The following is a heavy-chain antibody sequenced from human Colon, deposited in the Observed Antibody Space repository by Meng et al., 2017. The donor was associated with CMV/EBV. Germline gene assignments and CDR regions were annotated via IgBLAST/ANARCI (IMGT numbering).Heavy chain of an antibody. CDR3: ASHSSYVWGSHH. D-gene: IGHD3-16*01. J-gene: IGHJ1*01. Sequence: AQLAISWAAVRMPGASGNVSCKASGYSLTGYYIHWVRQAPGQGLEWMGWMDPTTGRTDYAQKFQGTVTMTRDTSISTAYLELSRLTSDDTAVYYCASHSSYVWGSHHWGQGTLVTVSS. CDR1: GYSLTGYY. V-gene: IGHV1-2*02. CDR2: MDPTTGRT.